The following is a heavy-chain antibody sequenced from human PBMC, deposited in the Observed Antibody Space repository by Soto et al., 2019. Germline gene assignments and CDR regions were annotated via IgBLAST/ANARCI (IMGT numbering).Heavy chain of an antibody. J-gene: IGHJ4*02. Sequence: GGSLRLSCAASGFTFSSYGMHWVRQAPGKGLEWVAVISYDGSNKYYADSVKGRFTISRDNSKNTLYLQMNSLRAEDTAVYYCAKDPAVAGFVSPDYYFDYWGPGTLVTVSS. CDR1: GFTFSSYG. CDR3: AKDPAVAGFVSPDYYFDY. D-gene: IGHD6-19*01. V-gene: IGHV3-30*18. CDR2: ISYDGSNK.